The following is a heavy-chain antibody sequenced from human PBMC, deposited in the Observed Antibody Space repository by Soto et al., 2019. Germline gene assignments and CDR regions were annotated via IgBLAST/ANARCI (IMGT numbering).Heavy chain of an antibody. D-gene: IGHD6-19*01. CDR2: ISGSGTSA. J-gene: IGHJ4*02. CDR1: GFTFGIYV. CDR3: AKGDANGWYGAFDY. Sequence: EVQLLESGGGLVQPGGSLRLSCAASGFTFGIYVMGWVRQAPGKGLEWVSTISGSGTSAYYADSVKGRFTFSRDNSKNTVYLQMDSLRAEETAIYYCAKGDANGWYGAFDYWGQGSLVTVSS. V-gene: IGHV3-23*01.